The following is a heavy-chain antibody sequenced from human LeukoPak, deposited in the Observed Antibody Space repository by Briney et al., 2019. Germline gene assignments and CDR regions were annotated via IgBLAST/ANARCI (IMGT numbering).Heavy chain of an antibody. CDR2: IYYSGRT. CDR1: GDSINSANYY. Sequence: PSETLSLTCTVSGDSINSANYYWGWIRPPPGKGLEWIGSIYYSGRTYYNPSPKSRVSIFVDKTNNQFSLHLTSMTGADAAVYYCGASSWVHSPVDYYWGQVTLVTVSS. J-gene: IGHJ4*02. D-gene: IGHD6-6*01. V-gene: IGHV4-39*01. CDR3: GASSWVHSPVDYY.